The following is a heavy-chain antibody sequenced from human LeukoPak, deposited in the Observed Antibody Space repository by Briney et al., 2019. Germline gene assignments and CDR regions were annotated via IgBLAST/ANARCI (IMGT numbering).Heavy chain of an antibody. CDR1: GYTFTGYY. J-gene: IGHJ4*02. V-gene: IGHV1-2*02. CDR3: AGDWDCSGGSCYYFDY. CDR2: INPNSGGT. D-gene: IGHD2-15*01. Sequence: ASVTVSCKASGYTFTGYYLHWVRQAPGQGLGWMGWINPNSGGTNYAQTVQGRGTMTRDASISTAFMELSRLRSDATAAYYCAGDWDCSGGSCYYFDYWGERTLLTVSS.